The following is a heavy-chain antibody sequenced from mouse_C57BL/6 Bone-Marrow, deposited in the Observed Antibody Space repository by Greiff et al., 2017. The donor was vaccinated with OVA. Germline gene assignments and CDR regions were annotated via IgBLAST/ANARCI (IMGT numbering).Heavy chain of an antibody. V-gene: IGHV1-52*01. CDR2: IDPSDSET. D-gene: IGHD2-14*01. Sequence: VQLQQPGAELVRPGSSVKLSCKASGYTFTSYWMHWVKQRPIQGLEWIGNIDPSDSETHYNQKFKDKATLTVDKSSSTAYMQLSSLTSEDSAVYDCARYYRRAMDYWGQGTSVTVSS. CDR1: GYTFTSYW. CDR3: ARYYRRAMDY. J-gene: IGHJ4*01.